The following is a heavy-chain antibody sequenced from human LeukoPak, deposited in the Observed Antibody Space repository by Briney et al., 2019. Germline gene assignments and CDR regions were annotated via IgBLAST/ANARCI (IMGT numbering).Heavy chain of an antibody. CDR2: TNHSGST. J-gene: IGHJ4*02. CDR1: GGSFSGYY. Sequence: PSETLSLTCVVYGGSFSGYYWSWIRQPPGKGLEWIGETNHSGSTNYNPSLKSRVTISVDTSKNQFSLKLSSVTAADTAMYYCTREAGNTQYFDYWGQGTLVTVSS. D-gene: IGHD1-1*01. V-gene: IGHV4-34*01. CDR3: TREAGNTQYFDY.